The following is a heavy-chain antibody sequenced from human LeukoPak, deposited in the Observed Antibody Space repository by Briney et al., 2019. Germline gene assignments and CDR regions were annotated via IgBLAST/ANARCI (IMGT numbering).Heavy chain of an antibody. CDR2: ISYDGSNK. Sequence: GSSVKVSCKASGGTFSSYAMHWVRQAPGKGLEWVAVISYDGSNKYYADSVKGRFTISRDNSKNTLYLQMNSLRAEDTAVYYCARGRFLEWFNFDYWGQGTLVTVSS. J-gene: IGHJ4*02. CDR1: GGTFSSYA. D-gene: IGHD3-3*01. CDR3: ARGRFLEWFNFDY. V-gene: IGHV3-30*04.